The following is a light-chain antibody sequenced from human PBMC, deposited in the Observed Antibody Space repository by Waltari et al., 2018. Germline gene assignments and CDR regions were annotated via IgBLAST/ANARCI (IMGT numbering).Light chain of an antibody. J-gene: IGKJ1*01. V-gene: IGKV1-39*01. CDR3: QQTYSTLWT. CDR2: AAS. Sequence: DIQMTQSPSSLSASVGVRVTITFRTSPSIGTSFNLYQQTPGQAPTLLIYAASSLQGGVPSRFSGSGSGTDFTLTISSLQPEDFATYYCQQTYSTLWTFGQGTKVEIK. CDR1: PSIGTS.